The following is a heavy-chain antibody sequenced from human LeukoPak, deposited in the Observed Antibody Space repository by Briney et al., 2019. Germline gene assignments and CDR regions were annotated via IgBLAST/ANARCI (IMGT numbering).Heavy chain of an antibody. D-gene: IGHD5-18*01. CDR2: IKSDGSST. Sequence: PGXSLRLSCAASGFTFSSYWMHWVRQAPGKGLVWVSRIKSDGSSTTHADSVKGRFTISRDNAKNTLYLQMNSLRVEDTAVYYCARGGYSSAPGQFDCWGQGTLVTVSP. CDR1: GFTFSSYW. V-gene: IGHV3-74*01. J-gene: IGHJ4*02. CDR3: ARGGYSSAPGQFDC.